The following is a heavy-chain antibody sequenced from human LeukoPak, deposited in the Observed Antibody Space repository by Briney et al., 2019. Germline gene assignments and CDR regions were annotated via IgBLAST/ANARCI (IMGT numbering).Heavy chain of an antibody. V-gene: IGHV4-31*03. J-gene: IGHJ4*02. D-gene: IGHD6-13*01. CDR1: GGSISSGGYY. CDR3: ARERIAAAGTVFDY. CDR2: IYYSGST. Sequence: SETLSLTCTVSGGSISSGGYYWSWIRQHPGKGLEWIGYIYYSGSTYYNPSLKSRVTIPVDTSKNQFSLKLSSVTAADTAVYYCARERIAAAGTVFDYWGQGTLVTVSS.